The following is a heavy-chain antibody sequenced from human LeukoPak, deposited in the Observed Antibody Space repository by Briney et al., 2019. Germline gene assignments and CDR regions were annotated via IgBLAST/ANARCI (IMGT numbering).Heavy chain of an antibody. J-gene: IGHJ4*02. CDR3: ARDYGDSY. V-gene: IGHV3-74*01. CDR2: ISSDGSII. D-gene: IGHD7-27*01. Sequence: GGSLRLSCAASGFSFSSYWMHWVRQAPGKGLVWVSRISSDGSIINYADSVKGRFTISRDNAKNTLYLQMNSLRVEDTAVYYCARDYGDSYWGQGTLVTVSS. CDR1: GFSFSSYW.